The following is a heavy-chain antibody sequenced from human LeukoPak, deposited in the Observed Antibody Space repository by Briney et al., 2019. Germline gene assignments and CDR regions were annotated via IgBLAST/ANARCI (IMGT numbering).Heavy chain of an antibody. D-gene: IGHD3-22*01. V-gene: IGHV1-2*02. Sequence: GASVKVSCKASGYTFTGYYMHWVRQAPGQGLEWMGWINPNSGGTNYAQKFQGRVTMTRDTSISTAYMELSRLRSDDTAVYYSAVDYYDSSGYLYWGKRTLVTVSS. CDR1: GYTFTGYY. CDR2: INPNSGGT. J-gene: IGHJ4*02. CDR3: AVDYYDSSGYLY.